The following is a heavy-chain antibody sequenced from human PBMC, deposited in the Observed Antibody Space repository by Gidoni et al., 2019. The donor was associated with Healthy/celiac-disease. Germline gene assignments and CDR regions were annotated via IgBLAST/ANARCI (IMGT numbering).Heavy chain of an antibody. Sequence: EVQLVESGGVLVKPGVYLRLSCAASGFTFSSYSMNWVRQAPGKGLEWVSSISSSSSYIYYADSVKGRFTISRDNAKNSLYLQMNSLRAEDTAVYYCARSRGVAATPFQHWGQGTLVTVSS. CDR2: ISSSSSYI. D-gene: IGHD2-15*01. V-gene: IGHV3-21*01. CDR3: ARSRGVAATPFQH. J-gene: IGHJ1*01. CDR1: GFTFSSYS.